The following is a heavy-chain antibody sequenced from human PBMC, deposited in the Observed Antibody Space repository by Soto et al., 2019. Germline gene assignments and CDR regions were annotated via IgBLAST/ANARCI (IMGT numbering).Heavy chain of an antibody. D-gene: IGHD3-22*01. CDR1: GYTFTSYG. CDR3: ARDRGYYYDSRGYYYYYYYGMDV. CDR2: ISAYNGNT. Sequence: ASVKVSCKASGYTFTSYGISWVRQAPGQGLEWMGWISAYNGNTNYAQKLQGRVTMTTDTSTSTAYMELRSLRSDDTAVYYCARDRGYYYDSRGYYYYYYYGMDVWGQGTTVTVSS. J-gene: IGHJ6*02. V-gene: IGHV1-18*01.